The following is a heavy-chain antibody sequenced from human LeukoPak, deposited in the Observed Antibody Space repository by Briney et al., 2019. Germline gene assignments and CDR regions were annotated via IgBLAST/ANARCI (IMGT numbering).Heavy chain of an antibody. J-gene: IGHJ3*02. V-gene: IGHV4-59*01. D-gene: IGHD1-26*01. CDR3: ARVKSWFRGSYYRPDAFDI. CDR1: GASITSYY. Sequence: SETLSPTCTVFGASITSYYWSWIRQPPGKCREWIGYIYYSGSTNYNPSFKSRVTITGDTSKHQFSRKLSSVTAADTAVDYGARVKSWFRGSYYRPDAFDICGQGTMVTVSS. CDR2: IYYSGST.